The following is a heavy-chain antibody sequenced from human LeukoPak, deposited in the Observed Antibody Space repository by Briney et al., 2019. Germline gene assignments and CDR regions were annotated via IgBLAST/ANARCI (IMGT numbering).Heavy chain of an antibody. Sequence: GGSLRLSCAASGFTFSSYGMHWVRQAPGKGLEWVTVISYDGSNKYYADSVKGRFTISRDNSKNTLYLQMNSLRAEDTAVYYCARRPIKYYYYGMDVWGQGTTVTVSS. CDR1: GFTFSSYG. CDR2: ISYDGSNK. J-gene: IGHJ6*02. CDR3: ARRPIKYYYYGMDV. V-gene: IGHV3-30*03.